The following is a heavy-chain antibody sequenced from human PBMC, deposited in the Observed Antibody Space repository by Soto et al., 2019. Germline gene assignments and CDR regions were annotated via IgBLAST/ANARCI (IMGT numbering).Heavy chain of an antibody. CDR1: GFTFTSSA. D-gene: IGHD5-18*01. J-gene: IGHJ6*02. CDR2: IVVGSGNT. CDR3: AASRPVGYSYGLHAYYYGMDV. Sequence: QMQLVQSGPEVKKPGTSVKVSCKASGFTFTSSAVQWVRQARGQRLEWIGWIVVGSGNTNYAQKFQERVTITRDMSTSTAYLELSSLRSEDTAVYYCAASRPVGYSYGLHAYYYGMDVCGQGTTVTVSS. V-gene: IGHV1-58*01.